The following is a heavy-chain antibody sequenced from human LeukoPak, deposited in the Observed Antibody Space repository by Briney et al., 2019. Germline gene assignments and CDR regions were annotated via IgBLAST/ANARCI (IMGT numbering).Heavy chain of an antibody. J-gene: IGHJ4*02. V-gene: IGHV6-1*01. CDR3: ARGRGDIDFDF. CDR1: GDSVSSNRAT. CDR2: TYFRSKWYN. Sequence: SQTPSLTCAISGDSVSSNRATWTWIRQSPSRGLEWLGRTYFRSKWYNDYAVSVKGRITINPDTSKNQFSLQLNSATPEDTAVYYCARGRGDIDFDFWGQGTLVTVSS.